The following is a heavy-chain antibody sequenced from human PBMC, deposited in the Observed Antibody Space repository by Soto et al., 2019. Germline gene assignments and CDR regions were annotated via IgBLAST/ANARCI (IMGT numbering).Heavy chain of an antibody. CDR3: SRALIPTHLYNCIGDASDI. V-gene: IGHV1-3*01. Sequence: PGQRLEWMGWINAGNGNIKYSQKFQGRVTLTRDTSASTASTEPSSLRSEDTALYYCSRALIPTHLYNCIGDASDIWGQGTMVTVS. D-gene: IGHD1-1*01. J-gene: IGHJ3*02. CDR2: INAGNGNI.